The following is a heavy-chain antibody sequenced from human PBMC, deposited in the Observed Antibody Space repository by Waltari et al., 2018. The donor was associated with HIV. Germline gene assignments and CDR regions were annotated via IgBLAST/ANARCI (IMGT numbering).Heavy chain of an antibody. CDR1: GFPFSNVW. V-gene: IGHV3-15*01. D-gene: IGHD1-26*01. J-gene: IGHJ4*02. Sequence: EVQLVESGGGLVKPGGSLRLSCAASGFPFSNVWMTWVRHAPGKVLEWVGRIKSKTDGGTTDDVAPLKGRFTNSSDDSKNTLYVQMNSLKTEVTAVYYCATSPALGFELLLWGQGTLVTLSS. CDR3: ATSPALGFELLL. CDR2: IKSKTDGGTT.